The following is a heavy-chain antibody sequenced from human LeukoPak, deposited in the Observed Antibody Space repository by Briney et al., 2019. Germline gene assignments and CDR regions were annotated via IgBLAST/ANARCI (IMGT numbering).Heavy chain of an antibody. J-gene: IGHJ6*02. CDR1: GFTFSSYG. Sequence: GGSLRLSCAASGFTFSSYGMHWVRQAPGKGLEWVAVISYDGSNKYYADSVKGRFTISRDNSKNTLYLQMNSLRAEDTAVYYCAKDRLDIVVVVAATRGYGMDVWGQGTTVTVSS. CDR2: ISYDGSNK. CDR3: AKDRLDIVVVVAATRGYGMDV. D-gene: IGHD2-15*01. V-gene: IGHV3-30*18.